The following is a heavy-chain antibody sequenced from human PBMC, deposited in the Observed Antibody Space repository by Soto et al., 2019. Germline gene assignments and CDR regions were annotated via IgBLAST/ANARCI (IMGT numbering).Heavy chain of an antibody. V-gene: IGHV5-51*01. CDR2: IYPGDSDT. Sequence: PGESLKISCKGSGYSFTSYWIGWVRQMPGKGLEWMGIIYPGDSDTRYSPSFQGQVTISADKSISTAYLQWSSLKASDTAMYYCARHKVEYYGSGHYYGMDVWGQGTTVTVSS. CDR1: GYSFTSYW. D-gene: IGHD3-10*01. CDR3: ARHKVEYYGSGHYYGMDV. J-gene: IGHJ6*02.